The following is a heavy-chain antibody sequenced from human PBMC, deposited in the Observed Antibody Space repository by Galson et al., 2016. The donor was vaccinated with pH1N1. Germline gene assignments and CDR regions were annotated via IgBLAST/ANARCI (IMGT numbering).Heavy chain of an antibody. Sequence: SLRLSCAASGFSLSSFWMTWVRQAPGKGLEWVANINQDGSVKYYVDSVKGRFTISRDSAKNSLYLQMDSLRAEDTAIYYCARAIAQGDSYWGQGTTVIVSS. V-gene: IGHV3-7*01. CDR1: GFSLSSFW. J-gene: IGHJ6*02. CDR2: INQDGSVK. CDR3: ARAIAQGDSY. D-gene: IGHD2-21*01.